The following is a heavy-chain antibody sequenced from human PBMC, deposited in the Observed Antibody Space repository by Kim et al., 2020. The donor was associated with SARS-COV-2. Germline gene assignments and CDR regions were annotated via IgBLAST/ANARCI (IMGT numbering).Heavy chain of an antibody. J-gene: IGHJ6*02. V-gene: IGHV4-4*07. CDR1: GGSISSYY. D-gene: IGHD1-26*01. Sequence: SETLSLTCTVSGGSISSYYWSWIRQPAGKGLEWIGRIYTSGSTNYNPSLKSRGTMSVDTSKNQFSLKLSSVTAADTAVYYCARDSPPRGWELLSTSYGMDVWGQGTTVTVSS. CDR3: ARDSPPRGWELLSTSYGMDV. CDR2: IYTSGST.